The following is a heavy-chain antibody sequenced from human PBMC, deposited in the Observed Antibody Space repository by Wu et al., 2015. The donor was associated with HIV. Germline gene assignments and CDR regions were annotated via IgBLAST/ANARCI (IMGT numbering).Heavy chain of an antibody. V-gene: IGHV1-2*02. J-gene: IGHJ4*02. CDR3: ARDPQEVSGWYTH. CDR1: GYTFIDYY. Sequence: QVQLVQSGAEVKKPGASVKVSCKASGYTFIDYYLHWVRQAPGQGLEWMGWINPKSGDTNYAQKFQGRVTMTRDTSITTVYMDLSRVGSDDTAVYYCARDPQEVSGWYTHWGQGTLVTVSS. CDR2: INPKSGDT. D-gene: IGHD6-19*01.